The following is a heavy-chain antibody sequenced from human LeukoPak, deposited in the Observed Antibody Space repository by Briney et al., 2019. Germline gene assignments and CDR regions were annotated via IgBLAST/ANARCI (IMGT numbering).Heavy chain of an antibody. J-gene: IGHJ4*02. Sequence: GGSLRLSCAASGFTFSSYAMSWVRQAPGKGLEWVSDINSGGTSTYYADSVQGRFSIARDNSKNTLWLQMNSLRAEDTAVYYCARGDIGTYQYSFDYWGQGTLVTVSS. D-gene: IGHD2-15*01. CDR3: ARGDIGTYQYSFDY. V-gene: IGHV3-23*03. CDR2: INSGGTST. CDR1: GFTFSSYA.